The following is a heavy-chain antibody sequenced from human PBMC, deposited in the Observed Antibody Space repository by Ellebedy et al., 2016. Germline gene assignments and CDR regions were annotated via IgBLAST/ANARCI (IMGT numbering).Heavy chain of an antibody. Sequence: GGSLRLXXVASGFTFRNFFMSWVRQAPGGGLEWISTISGDGDTTFSADSVKGRFTISRDNSRYTLYLQMDSLRAADTAVYYCYYGHYSASWGQGTLVTVSS. D-gene: IGHD4-17*01. CDR1: GFTFRNFF. J-gene: IGHJ4*02. V-gene: IGHV3-23*01. CDR3: YYGHYSAS. CDR2: ISGDGDTT.